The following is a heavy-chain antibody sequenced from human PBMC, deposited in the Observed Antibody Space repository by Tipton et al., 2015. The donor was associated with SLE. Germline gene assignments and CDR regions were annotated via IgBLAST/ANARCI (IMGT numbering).Heavy chain of an antibody. CDR2: IDPSDSYT. J-gene: IGHJ2*01. D-gene: IGHD1-26*01. Sequence: QLVQSGAEVKKPGESLKISCKGSGYSFTSYWIGWVRQMPGKGLEWMGRIDPSDSYTNYSPSFQGQVTISADKSISTAYLQWSSLKASDTAMYYCARPRGFIVGAAGYFDLWGRGTLVTVSS. CDR3: ARPRGFIVGAAGYFDL. CDR1: GYSFTSYW. V-gene: IGHV5-10-1*04.